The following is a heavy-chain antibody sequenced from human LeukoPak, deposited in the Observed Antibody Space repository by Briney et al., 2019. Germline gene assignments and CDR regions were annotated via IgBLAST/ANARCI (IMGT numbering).Heavy chain of an antibody. Sequence: SETLSLTCTVSGGSISSYYWSWIRQPPGKGLEWIGYIYYSGSTNYNPSLKSRVTISVDTSKNQFSLKLSSVTAADTAVYYCARASMVRGVIDAFDIWGQGTMVTVSS. V-gene: IGHV4-59*01. CDR1: GGSISSYY. CDR2: IYYSGST. D-gene: IGHD3-10*01. CDR3: ARASMVRGVIDAFDI. J-gene: IGHJ3*02.